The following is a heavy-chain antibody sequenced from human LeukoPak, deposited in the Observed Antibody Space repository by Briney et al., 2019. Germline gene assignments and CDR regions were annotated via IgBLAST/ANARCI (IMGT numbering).Heavy chain of an antibody. CDR3: VTDRARLFWYFDL. D-gene: IGHD4/OR15-4a*01. CDR1: GSTLSDLS. V-gene: IGHV1-24*01. CDR2: SDPEDGET. Sequence: GASVKVSCQVSGSTLSDLSIHWVRQAPGKGLEYVGGSDPEDGETFHAQNFQGRLTMTEDTSIDTAYMELTRLRSEDTAVYYCVTDRARLFWYFDLWGGGTLVTVSS. J-gene: IGHJ2*01.